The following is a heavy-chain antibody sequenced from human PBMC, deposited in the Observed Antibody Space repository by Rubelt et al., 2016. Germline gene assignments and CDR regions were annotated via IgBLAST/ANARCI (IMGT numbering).Heavy chain of an antibody. J-gene: IGHJ4*02. CDR3: AREKTRVLDY. CDR1: GYTFTSYG. CDR2: ISAYNGNT. D-gene: IGHD2-2*01. V-gene: IGHV1-18*01. Sequence: QVQLVQSGAEVKKPGASVKVSCKASGYTFTSYGISWVRQAPGQGLEWMGWISAYNGNTNFGQRLQGRVTRNTDKPRGTADMELRSQRSDDTAVQYCAREKTRVLDYWGQGTLVTVSS.